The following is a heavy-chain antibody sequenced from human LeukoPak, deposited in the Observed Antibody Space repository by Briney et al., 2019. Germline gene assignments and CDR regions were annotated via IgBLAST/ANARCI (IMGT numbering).Heavy chain of an antibody. CDR3: ARGAYYYDSSGYYSDY. CDR2: IIPIFGTA. CDR1: GGTFSSYA. V-gene: IGHV1-69*06. D-gene: IGHD3-22*01. J-gene: IGHJ4*02. Sequence: ASVKVSCKASGGTFSSYAISWVRQAPGQGLEWMGGIIPIFGTANYAQKFQGRVTITADKSTSTAYMELSSLRSEDTAVYYCARGAYYYDSSGYYSDYWGQGTLVTVSS.